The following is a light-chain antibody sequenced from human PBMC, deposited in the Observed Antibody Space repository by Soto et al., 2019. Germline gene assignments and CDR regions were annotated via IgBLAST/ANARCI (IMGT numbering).Light chain of an antibody. CDR1: QTISTY. CDR3: QQSDSTPYT. V-gene: IGKV1-39*01. J-gene: IGKJ2*01. CDR2: DAS. Sequence: DIQMTQSPSSLSASVGDRVTITCRASQTISTYLNWYQQKPGKAPRLLIYDASSLLSGVPSRFSGSGSGIDFTLTIASLQPEDFSTYYCQQSDSTPYTFGQGTKVDI.